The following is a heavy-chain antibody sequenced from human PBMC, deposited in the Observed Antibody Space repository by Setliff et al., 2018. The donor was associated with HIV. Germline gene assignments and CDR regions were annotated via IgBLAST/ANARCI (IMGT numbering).Heavy chain of an antibody. V-gene: IGHV3-48*01. CDR3: ASAGGGNSGTRWFDY. CDR2: IGSDVSII. Sequence: GGSLRLSCAASGFTFSSYGMAWVRQAPGKGLEWLSYIGSDVSIIFYGDSVKGRFTVSRDNAKNSLYLHMNNLRAEDTAVYYCASAGGGNSGTRWFDYWGQGALVTVSS. J-gene: IGHJ4*02. D-gene: IGHD2-21*02. CDR1: GFTFSSYG.